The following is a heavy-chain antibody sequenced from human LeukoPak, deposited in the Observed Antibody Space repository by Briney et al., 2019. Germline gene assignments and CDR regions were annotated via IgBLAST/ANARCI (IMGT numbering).Heavy chain of an antibody. D-gene: IGHD2-2*01. CDR1: GYSISSGYY. V-gene: IGHV4-38-2*01. Sequence: PSETLSLTCAVSGYSISSGYYWGWIRQPPGTGLEWSGSIYHSGSTYYNPSLKSRVTISVDMSKNQFSLKLSSVTAADTAVYYCARRSCSSTSCYPLDAFDIWGQGTMVTVSS. CDR3: ARRSCSSTSCYPLDAFDI. J-gene: IGHJ3*02. CDR2: IYHSGST.